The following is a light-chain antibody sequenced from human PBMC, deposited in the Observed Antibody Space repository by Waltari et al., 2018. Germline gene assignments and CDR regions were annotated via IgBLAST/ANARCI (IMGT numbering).Light chain of an antibody. V-gene: IGLV1-44*01. Sequence: QSVLTQPPSASGTPGQRVTISCSGSSSNIGSNTVNWDQQLPGTAPKLLIYSNNLRPSGAPDRFAGSKSGTSASLAISGLQSEDEADYYCAAWDDSLNGQVFGTGTKVTVL. CDR1: SSNIGSNT. CDR3: AAWDDSLNGQV. CDR2: SNN. J-gene: IGLJ1*01.